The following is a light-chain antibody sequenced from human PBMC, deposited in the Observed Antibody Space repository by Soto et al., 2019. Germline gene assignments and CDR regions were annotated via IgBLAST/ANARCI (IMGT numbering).Light chain of an antibody. V-gene: IGKV1-5*03. CDR2: KAS. Sequence: DIQVTXSPSTLSASXXXXVTINCRASQNINDWLAWYQQKSGKAPKVLIYKASSLESGVPSRFSGSGSGTEFTLTISSLQTEDFATYYCQQYGANSPWTFGQGTKVEIK. CDR1: QNINDW. CDR3: QQYGANSPWT. J-gene: IGKJ1*01.